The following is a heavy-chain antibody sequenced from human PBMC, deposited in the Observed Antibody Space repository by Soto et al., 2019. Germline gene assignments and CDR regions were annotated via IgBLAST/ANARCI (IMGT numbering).Heavy chain of an antibody. CDR2: IYHSGST. Sequence: ASETLSLTCAVSGGSISSGGYSWSWIRQPPGKGLEWIGYIYHSGSTYYNPSLKSRVTISVDTSKNQFSLKLSSVTAADTAVYYCAREGPSGYYPNWFDPWGQGTLVTVSS. D-gene: IGHD3-22*01. J-gene: IGHJ5*02. V-gene: IGHV4-30-2*01. CDR1: GGSISSGGYS. CDR3: AREGPSGYYPNWFDP.